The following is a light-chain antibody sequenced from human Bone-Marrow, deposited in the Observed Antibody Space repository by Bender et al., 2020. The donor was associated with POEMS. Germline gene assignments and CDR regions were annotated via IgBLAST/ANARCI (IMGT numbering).Light chain of an antibody. Sequence: AARITCSGDGLSKQFSFWYQQRPGRAPVLIIFKDTERPSGVPDRFSGSRSGSTASLTISGLQPADEADYYCCSYAGGFVFGGGTKLTVL. CDR2: KDT. V-gene: IGLV3-25*03. CDR3: CSYAGGFV. CDR1: GLSKQF. J-gene: IGLJ2*01.